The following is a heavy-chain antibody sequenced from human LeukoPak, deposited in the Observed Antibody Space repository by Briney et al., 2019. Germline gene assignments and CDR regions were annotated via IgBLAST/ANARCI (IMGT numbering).Heavy chain of an antibody. D-gene: IGHD3-22*01. V-gene: IGHV4-59*01. Sequence: SETLSLTCTVSGGSISSYYWSWIRQPPGKGLEWIGDIYYSGSTTYNPSLKSRVTISVDTSKNQCSLKLSSVTAADTAVYYCARVPYSSGPSFDYWGQGTLVTVSS. J-gene: IGHJ4*02. CDR1: GGSISSYY. CDR3: ARVPYSSGPSFDY. CDR2: IYYSGST.